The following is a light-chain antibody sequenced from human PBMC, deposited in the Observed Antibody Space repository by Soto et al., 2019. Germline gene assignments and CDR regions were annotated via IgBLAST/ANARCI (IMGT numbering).Light chain of an antibody. Sequence: QAVVTQEPSLTVSPGRTVTLTCGSSTGAVTSSHYPYWIQQKPGQVPRTLIYDTNNKHSWTPARFSGSLLGGKAALSLSGPLAEDEGDYYCLLSYSGEVVFGGGTKLTVL. J-gene: IGLJ2*01. CDR1: TGAVTSSHY. V-gene: IGLV7-46*01. CDR2: DTN. CDR3: LLSYSGEVV.